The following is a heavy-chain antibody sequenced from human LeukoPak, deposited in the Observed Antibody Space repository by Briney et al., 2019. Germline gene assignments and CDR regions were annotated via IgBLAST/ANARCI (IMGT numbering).Heavy chain of an antibody. CDR1: GFTFSNFV. J-gene: IGHJ4*02. D-gene: IGHD4-11*01. V-gene: IGHV3-30-3*01. CDR2: ISPDGTKK. CDR3: GREGGNYVYDY. Sequence: GGSLSLSCAASGFTFSNFVMHWVRQAPGKGLEWVASISPDGTKKYYADSVKGRFTVSRDNAKNTLYLQVNSLRADDTAVFYCGREGGNYVYDYWGQGTLLTVSS.